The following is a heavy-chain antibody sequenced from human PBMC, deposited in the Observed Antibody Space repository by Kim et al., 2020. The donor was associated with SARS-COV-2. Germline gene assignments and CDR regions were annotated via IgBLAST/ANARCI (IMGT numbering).Heavy chain of an antibody. CDR2: IKQDGSDK. V-gene: IGHV3-7*01. CDR3: ARGVYTSTYDWGN. D-gene: IGHD6-13*01. CDR1: GFSFTRSW. J-gene: IGHJ4*02. Sequence: GGSLRLSCEASGFSFTRSWMNWVRQAPGKGLEWVANIKQDGSDKYYVDSVKGRFTISRDNAKNSLYLQMNSLRVEDTAVYYCARGVYTSTYDWGNWGQGTLVTVSS.